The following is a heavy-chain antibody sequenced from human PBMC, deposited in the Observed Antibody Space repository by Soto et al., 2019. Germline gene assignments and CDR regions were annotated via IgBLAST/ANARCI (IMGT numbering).Heavy chain of an antibody. CDR2: ISSSSSSV. CDR3: ARVPYGGNTGS. CDR1: GFTFSNYN. J-gene: IGHJ5*02. Sequence: EVQLVESGGGLVQPGGSLRLSCAASGFTFSNYNMNWVRQAPGKGLEWVSYISSSSSSVYYADSVKGRFTISRDNAKNSLYLPMNSLRDEDTAVYYCARVPYGGNTGSWGQGTLVTVSS. D-gene: IGHD4-17*01. V-gene: IGHV3-48*02.